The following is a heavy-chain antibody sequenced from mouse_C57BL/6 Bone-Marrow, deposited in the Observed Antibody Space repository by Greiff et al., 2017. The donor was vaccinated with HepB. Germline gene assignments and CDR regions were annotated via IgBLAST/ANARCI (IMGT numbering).Heavy chain of an antibody. CDR2: IDPSDSET. D-gene: IGHD1-1*01. Sequence: QVQLQQPGAELVRPGSSVKLSCKASGYTFTSYWMHWVKQRPIQGLEWIGNIDPSDSETHYNQKFKDKATLTVDNSSSTAYIQLSSLTSEDSAVYYCARGGTVVVSFDYWGQGTTLTVSS. V-gene: IGHV1-52*01. J-gene: IGHJ2*01. CDR1: GYTFTSYW. CDR3: ARGGTVVVSFDY.